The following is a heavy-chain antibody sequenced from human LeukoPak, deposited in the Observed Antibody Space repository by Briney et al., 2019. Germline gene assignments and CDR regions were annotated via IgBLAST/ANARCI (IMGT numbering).Heavy chain of an antibody. V-gene: IGHV3-30*18. CDR1: GFTFSSYG. J-gene: IGHJ6*04. D-gene: IGHD3-10*01. CDR3: AKEAFGGSGNYGMDV. Sequence: GGSLRLSCAASGFTFSSYGMHWVRQAPGKGLEWVAVISYDGSNKYYADSVKGRFTISRDNSKNTLYLQMNSLRAEDTAVYYCAKEAFGGSGNYGMDVWGKGTTVTVPS. CDR2: ISYDGSNK.